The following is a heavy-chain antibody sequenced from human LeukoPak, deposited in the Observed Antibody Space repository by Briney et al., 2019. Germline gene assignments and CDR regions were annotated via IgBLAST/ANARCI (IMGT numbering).Heavy chain of an antibody. CDR1: GFTFDDYG. CDR3: ASSGASSGWYYFDY. Sequence: PGGSLRLSCAASGFTFDDYGMSWVRQAPGKGLEWVSGINWNGGSTGYADTVKGRFTISRDNAKNSLYLQMNSLRAEDTALYYCASSGASSGWYYFDYRGQGTLVTVSS. J-gene: IGHJ4*02. V-gene: IGHV3-20*04. D-gene: IGHD6-19*01. CDR2: INWNGGST.